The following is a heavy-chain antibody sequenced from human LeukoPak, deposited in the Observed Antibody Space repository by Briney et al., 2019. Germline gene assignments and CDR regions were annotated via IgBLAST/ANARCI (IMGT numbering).Heavy chain of an antibody. V-gene: IGHV4-34*01. CDR1: GGSFSGYY. D-gene: IGHD6-13*01. J-gene: IGHJ4*02. CDR2: INHSGST. Sequence: SETLSLTCAVYGGSFSGYYWSWIRQPPGKGLEWIGEINHSGSTNYNPSLKSRVTISVDTSKNQFSLKLSSVTAADTAVYYCAGQPLETPFDYWGQGTLVTVSS. CDR3: AGQPLETPFDY.